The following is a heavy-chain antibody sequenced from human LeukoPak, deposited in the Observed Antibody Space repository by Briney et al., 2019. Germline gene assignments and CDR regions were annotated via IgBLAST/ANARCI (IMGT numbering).Heavy chain of an antibody. CDR1: GYTFNNYG. Sequence: GASVKVSCKASGYTFNNYGISWVRQAPGQGPEWMGWISTYSGNTHYAQELQGRVTLTTDTSTSTAYMDLRSLRSDDTAVYYCARDGRGHWDTRIWYLGNWFDPWGQGTLVTVSS. CDR2: ISTYSGNT. J-gene: IGHJ5*02. V-gene: IGHV1-18*01. D-gene: IGHD6-13*01. CDR3: ARDGRGHWDTRIWYLGNWFDP.